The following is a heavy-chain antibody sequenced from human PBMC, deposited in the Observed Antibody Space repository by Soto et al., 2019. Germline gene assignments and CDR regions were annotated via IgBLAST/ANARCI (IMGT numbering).Heavy chain of an antibody. CDR1: GYSISNGGYY. V-gene: IGHV4-31*03. Sequence: QVQLQESGPGLVKPSQTLSLTCTVSGYSISNGGYYWSWIRQRPGEGLEWLGYIYYSGSTYYNPSRKSRPSISVDTSKNQFSLKVNSVTAAATGVYYCARTTDAVDIWGQGTMVTVSS. CDR3: ARTTDAVDI. J-gene: IGHJ3*02. D-gene: IGHD1-1*01. CDR2: IYYSGST.